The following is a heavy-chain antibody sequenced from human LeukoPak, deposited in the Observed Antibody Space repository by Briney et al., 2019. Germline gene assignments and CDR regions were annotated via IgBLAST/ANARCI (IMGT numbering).Heavy chain of an antibody. CDR1: GFTFSSFA. D-gene: IGHD3-22*01. J-gene: IGHJ4*02. CDR3: STDEHYYDNSGYPTGY. CDR2: VSGSGATA. V-gene: IGHV3-23*01. Sequence: GGSLRLSCAASGFTFSSFAMTWVRQAPGKGLEWVSAVSGSGATAYYADSVKGRFTVSRENSKSTLYLQMNNLRAEDTAVYYCSTDEHYYDNSGYPTGYWGQGTLVTVSS.